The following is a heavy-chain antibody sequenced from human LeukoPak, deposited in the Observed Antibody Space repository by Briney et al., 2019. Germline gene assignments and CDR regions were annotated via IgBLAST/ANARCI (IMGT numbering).Heavy chain of an antibody. J-gene: IGHJ4*02. V-gene: IGHV3-74*01. Sequence: GGSLRLSCAASGFSFSSYWMHWDRQTPGKGLVWVSRINSDGSSTTYADSVKGRFTMSRDNAKSTLYLQMSSLRAEDTAVYYCATSLGPLTDYWGQGTLVTVSS. CDR2: INSDGSST. CDR1: GFSFSSYW. D-gene: IGHD7-27*01. CDR3: ATSLGPLTDY.